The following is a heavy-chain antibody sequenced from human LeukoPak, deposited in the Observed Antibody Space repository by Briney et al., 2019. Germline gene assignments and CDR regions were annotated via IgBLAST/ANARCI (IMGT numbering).Heavy chain of an antibody. CDR3: TTSYGDYGPFDY. V-gene: IGHV3-15*01. D-gene: IGHD4-17*01. Sequence: GGSLRLSCEASGFTFSNAWMSWVRQAPGKGLEWVGRIKSKTDGGTTDYAAPVKGRFTISRDDSKNTLYLQMNSLKTEDTAVYYCTTSYGDYGPFDYWGQGTLVTVSS. J-gene: IGHJ4*02. CDR1: GFTFSNAW. CDR2: IKSKTDGGTT.